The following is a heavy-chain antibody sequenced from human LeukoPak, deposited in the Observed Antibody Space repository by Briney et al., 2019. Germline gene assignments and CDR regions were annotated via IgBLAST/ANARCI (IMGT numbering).Heavy chain of an antibody. CDR2: VNPTSGGT. Sequence: ASVKVSCKASGYTFTGYYMHWVRQAPGQGLEWMGWVNPTSGGTNYAQKFQGRVTMTRDTSISTAYMELSRLRSDDTAVYYCARVVVRDANNYKDYWGQGTLVTVSS. J-gene: IGHJ4*02. V-gene: IGHV1-2*02. CDR3: ARVVVRDANNYKDY. CDR1: GYTFTGYY. D-gene: IGHD5-24*01.